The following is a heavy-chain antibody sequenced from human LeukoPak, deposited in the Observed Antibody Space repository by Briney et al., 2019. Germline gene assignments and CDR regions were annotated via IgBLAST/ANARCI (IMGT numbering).Heavy chain of an antibody. D-gene: IGHD3-16*02. J-gene: IGHJ4*02. V-gene: IGHV3-15*07. Sequence: PGGSLRLSCAASGFTFSSYWMNWVRQAPGKGLEWVGRIKSKTDGGTTDYAAPVKGRFTISRDDSKNTLYLQMNSLKTEDTAVYYCTTRFYVWGSYRSYYFDYWGQGTLVTVSS. CDR1: GFTFSSYW. CDR2: IKSKTDGGTT. CDR3: TTRFYVWGSYRSYYFDY.